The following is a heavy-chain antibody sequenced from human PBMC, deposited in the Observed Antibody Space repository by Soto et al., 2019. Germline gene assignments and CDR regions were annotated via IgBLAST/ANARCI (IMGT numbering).Heavy chain of an antibody. CDR1: GFNFPGYS. Sequence: PGGSLRLSCAASGFNFPGYSMNWVRQAPGKGLEWVASISSGSHYIYYADSVRGRFTISRDNARDSLHLQMNSLRAGDTAVYFCARDQSQGQMLLPYFDYWGQGTLVTVPQ. J-gene: IGHJ4*02. D-gene: IGHD3-10*02. CDR3: ARDQSQGQMLLPYFDY. CDR2: ISSGSHYI. V-gene: IGHV3-21*04.